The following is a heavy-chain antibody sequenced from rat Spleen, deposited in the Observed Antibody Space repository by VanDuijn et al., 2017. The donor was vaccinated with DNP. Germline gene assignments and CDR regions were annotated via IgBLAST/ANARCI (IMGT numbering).Heavy chain of an antibody. Sequence: EVQLVESGGGLVQPGRSLKLSCAASGFTFSNYDMAWVRQAPTKGLEWVASISTSGGSTYYRDSVKGRFTVSRDNAKSTLFLQMDSLRSEDTAAYYCAKPDYWGQGVMVTVSS. CDR2: ISTSGGST. J-gene: IGHJ2*01. CDR3: AKPDY. V-gene: IGHV5-25*01. CDR1: GFTFSNYD.